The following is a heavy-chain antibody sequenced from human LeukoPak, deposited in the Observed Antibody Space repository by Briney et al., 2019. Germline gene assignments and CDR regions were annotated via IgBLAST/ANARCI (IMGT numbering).Heavy chain of an antibody. CDR3: ARAHPEPGPG. Sequence: SETLCLTCTVSGGSIRSSSYYWGWIRQPPGKGLEWIGSIYYSGSTYYSPSLKSRVTISVDTSKNQFSLKLSSVTAADTAVYYCARAHPEPGPGWGQGTLVTVSS. D-gene: IGHD7-27*01. CDR1: GGSIRSSSYY. J-gene: IGHJ4*02. V-gene: IGHV4-39*07. CDR2: IYYSGST.